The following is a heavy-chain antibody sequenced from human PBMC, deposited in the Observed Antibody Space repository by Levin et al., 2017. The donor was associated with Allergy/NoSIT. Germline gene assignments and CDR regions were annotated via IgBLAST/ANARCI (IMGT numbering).Heavy chain of an antibody. D-gene: IGHD2-15*01. V-gene: IGHV5-51*01. J-gene: IGHJ4*02. Sequence: KVSCQGPGYSFTSHWIAWVRQMPGKGLEYMGIINPRDSDTRYSPSFQGQVTISADKSISTAYLQWSSLRASDTAMYYCARRYCSGGTCYFFDYWGQGTLVTVSS. CDR3: ARRYCSGGTCYFFDY. CDR1: GYSFTSHW. CDR2: INPRDSDT.